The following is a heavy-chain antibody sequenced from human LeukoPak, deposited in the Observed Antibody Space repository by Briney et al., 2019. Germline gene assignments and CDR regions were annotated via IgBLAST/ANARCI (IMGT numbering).Heavy chain of an antibody. CDR1: GFTFSDNY. CDR3: ARYRSSPSKAFDI. D-gene: IGHD6-19*01. CDR2: ISGRGDTI. Sequence: GGSLRLSCAASGFTFSDNYMVWIRQAPGKGLEWVSYISGRGDTIFYADSVEGRFTISRDNAKNSLYLQMNSLRAEDTAVYFCARYRSSPSKAFDIWGQGTMVTVSS. J-gene: IGHJ3*02. V-gene: IGHV3-11*04.